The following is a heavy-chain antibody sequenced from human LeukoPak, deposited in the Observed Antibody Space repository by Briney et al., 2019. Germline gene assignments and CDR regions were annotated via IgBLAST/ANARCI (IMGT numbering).Heavy chain of an antibody. D-gene: IGHD3-22*01. CDR1: GASITSYY. Sequence: SETLSLTCTVSGASITSYYWSWIRQPAGKGLEWIGRIYASGSTTYNPSLKSRVTMAVDTSKTQFSLKLSSVTAADTAVYYCARGPYSYDSSGAFDIWGQGTMVTVSS. J-gene: IGHJ3*02. CDR2: IYASGST. V-gene: IGHV4-4*07. CDR3: ARGPYSYDSSGAFDI.